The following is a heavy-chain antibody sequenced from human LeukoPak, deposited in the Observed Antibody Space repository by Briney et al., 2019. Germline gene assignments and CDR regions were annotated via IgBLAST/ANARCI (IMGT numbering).Heavy chain of an antibody. CDR3: ARQEATYCSSTSCPYMRFDY. Sequence: GASVKGSCKPAGGTFISYAMIWVRQAPGQGLEWMGGIIPIFGTANYAQKFQGRVTITADESTSTAYMELSSLRSEDTAVYYCARQEATYCSSTSCPYMRFDYWGQGTLVTVSS. V-gene: IGHV1-69*01. CDR1: GGTFISYA. J-gene: IGHJ4*02. D-gene: IGHD2-2*01. CDR2: IIPIFGTA.